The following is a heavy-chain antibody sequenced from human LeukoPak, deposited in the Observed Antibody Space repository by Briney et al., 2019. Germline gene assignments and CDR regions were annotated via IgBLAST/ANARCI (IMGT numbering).Heavy chain of an antibody. Sequence: GGSLRLSCAASGFTFSSYGVHWVRQAPGKGLEWVAVIWYDGSNKYYADSVKGRFTISRDNSKNTLYLQMNSLRAEDTAVYYCARDIAAAGSPGYWGRGTLVTVSS. J-gene: IGHJ4*02. CDR1: GFTFSSYG. D-gene: IGHD6-13*01. CDR3: ARDIAAAGSPGY. CDR2: IWYDGSNK. V-gene: IGHV3-33*01.